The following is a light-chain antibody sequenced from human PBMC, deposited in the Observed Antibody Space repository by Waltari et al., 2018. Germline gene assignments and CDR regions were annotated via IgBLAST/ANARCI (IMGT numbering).Light chain of an antibody. Sequence: DVVMTQSPLSLPVTLGQPASIPCRSSQALVHRDGTTYLTWFQQRPGQSPRRLIYKVSNRDSGVPDRFSGSGSGTDFTLKISRVEAEDVGVYYCMQGTHWPPWTFGQGTKVEIK. CDR2: KVS. V-gene: IGKV2-30*02. CDR3: MQGTHWPPWT. J-gene: IGKJ1*01. CDR1: QALVHRDGTTY.